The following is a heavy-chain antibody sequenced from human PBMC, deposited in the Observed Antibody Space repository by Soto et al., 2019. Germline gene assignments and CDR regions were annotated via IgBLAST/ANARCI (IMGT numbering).Heavy chain of an antibody. CDR2: INPSGGST. J-gene: IGHJ4*02. CDR1: GYTFTSYY. CDR3: ARDPLNWTYGFDY. Sequence: QVQLVQSGAEVKKPGASVKVSCKASGYTFTSYYMHWVRQAPGQGLEWMGIINPSGGSTSYAQKFQGRVTMPRDTYTSTVYMELSSLRSEDTAVYYCARDPLNWTYGFDYWGQGTLVTVSS. V-gene: IGHV1-46*01. D-gene: IGHD1-7*01.